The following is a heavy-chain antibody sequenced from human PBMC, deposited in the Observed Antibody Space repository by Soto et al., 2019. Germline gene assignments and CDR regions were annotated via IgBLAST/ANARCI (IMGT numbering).Heavy chain of an antibody. CDR1: GFTFSSYG. Sequence: GGSLRLSCAASGFTFSSYGMHWVRQAPGKGLEWVAVISYDGSNKYYADSVKGRFTISSDNSKNTLYLQMNSLRAEDTAVYYCAKGRAAEAFDIWGQGTMVTVSS. CDR2: ISYDGSNK. J-gene: IGHJ3*02. D-gene: IGHD6-25*01. V-gene: IGHV3-30*18. CDR3: AKGRAAEAFDI.